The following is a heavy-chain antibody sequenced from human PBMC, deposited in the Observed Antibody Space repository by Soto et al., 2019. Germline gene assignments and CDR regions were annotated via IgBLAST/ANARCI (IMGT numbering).Heavy chain of an antibody. CDR2: ISYDGSNK. CDR3: AKGSTAMTYFDY. Sequence: GGSLRLSCAASGFTFSSYGMHWVRQAPGKGLEWVAVISYDGSNKYYADSVKGRFTISRDNSKNTLYLQMNSLRAEDTAVYYCAKGSTAMTYFDYRGQGTLVTVSS. J-gene: IGHJ4*02. D-gene: IGHD5-18*01. CDR1: GFTFSSYG. V-gene: IGHV3-30*18.